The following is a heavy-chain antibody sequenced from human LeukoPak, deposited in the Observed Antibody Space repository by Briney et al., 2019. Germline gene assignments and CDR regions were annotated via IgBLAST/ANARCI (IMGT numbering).Heavy chain of an antibody. CDR3: ARQGSRMGSDFDY. Sequence: SETLSLTCTVSGGSISSHYWSWLRQPPGKGLEWIGYISTTGSTNYNPSLKSRVTISVDTSKNQFSLKLSSVTAADTAVYYCARQGSRMGSDFDYWGQGTLVTVSS. V-gene: IGHV4-59*08. CDR2: ISTTGST. D-gene: IGHD1-14*01. CDR1: GGSISSHY. J-gene: IGHJ4*02.